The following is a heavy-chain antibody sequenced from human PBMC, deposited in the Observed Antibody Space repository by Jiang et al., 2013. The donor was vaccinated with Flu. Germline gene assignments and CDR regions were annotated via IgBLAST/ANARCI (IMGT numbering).Heavy chain of an antibody. D-gene: IGHD6-6*01. J-gene: IGHJ6*03. Sequence: EVKKPGESLRISCKGFWIQLYQLLDQLGAPDARERPGVDGRIDPSDSYTNYSPSFQGHVTISADKSISTAYLQWSSLKASDTAMYYCARHGGGSSPVYYYYYMDVWGKGTTVTVSS. CDR2: IDPSDSYT. CDR3: ARHGGGSSPVYYYYYMDV. V-gene: IGHV5-10-1*01. CDR1: IQLYQLL.